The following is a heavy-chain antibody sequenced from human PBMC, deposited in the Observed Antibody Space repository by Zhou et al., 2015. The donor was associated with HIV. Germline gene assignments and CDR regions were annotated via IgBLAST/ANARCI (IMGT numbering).Heavy chain of an antibody. J-gene: IGHJ6*03. D-gene: IGHD2-2*03. CDR2: IIPIFGTA. CDR3: ARVDIVVVPAAMRYYYYYYMDV. CDR1: GGTFSSYA. V-gene: IGHV1-69*01. Sequence: QVQLVQSGAEVKKPGSSVKVSCKASGGTFSSYAISWVRQAPGQGLEWMGGIIPIFGTANYAQKFQGRVTITADESTSTAYMELSSLRSEDTAVYYCARVDIVVVPAAMRYYYYYYMDVWGKGTTVTVS.